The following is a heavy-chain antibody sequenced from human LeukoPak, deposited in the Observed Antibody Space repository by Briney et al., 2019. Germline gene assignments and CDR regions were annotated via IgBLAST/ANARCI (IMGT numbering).Heavy chain of an antibody. CDR2: INHSGST. J-gene: IGHJ4*02. V-gene: IGHV4-39*07. CDR1: GGSISSSSYY. D-gene: IGHD6-13*01. Sequence: SETLSLTCTVSGGSISSSSYYWSWIRQPPGKGLEWIGEINHSGSTNYNPSLKSRVTISVDTSKNQFSLKLSSVTAADTAVYYCARVPAAGPLFDYWGQGTLVTVSS. CDR3: ARVPAAGPLFDY.